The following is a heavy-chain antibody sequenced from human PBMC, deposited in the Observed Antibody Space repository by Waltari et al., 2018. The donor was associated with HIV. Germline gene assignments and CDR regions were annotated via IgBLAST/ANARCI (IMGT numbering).Heavy chain of an antibody. D-gene: IGHD2-15*01. CDR3: AKDRLRGSSSSFDY. V-gene: IGHV3-30*18. CDR1: GFPSRDYG. CDR2: TSFDGGNT. J-gene: IGHJ4*01. Sequence: QVQLVASGGGVVQPGRSLRLSCAASGFPSRDYGMHWVRQAPGKGLEWVATTSFDGGNTYYADSVKGRFTISRDNSKNTLYLQMNSLRPDDTAVFYCAKDRLRGSSSSFDYWGHGTLVTVSS.